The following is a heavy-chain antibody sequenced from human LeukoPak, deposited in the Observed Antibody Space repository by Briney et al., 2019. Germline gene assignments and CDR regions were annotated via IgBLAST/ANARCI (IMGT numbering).Heavy chain of an antibody. J-gene: IGHJ3*02. V-gene: IGHV4-59*08. CDR3: AKLHSSGWYDRDAFDI. CDR2: IHYTGTI. D-gene: IGHD6-19*01. CDR1: GASLSGHY. Sequence: SETLSLTCTVSGASLSGHYWGWFRQPPGKGLEWIGNIHYTGTISYNPSLKSRIIISLDTSNSQFYLKLRSLTAADTAVYYCAKLHSSGWYDRDAFDIWGQGTMVTVSS.